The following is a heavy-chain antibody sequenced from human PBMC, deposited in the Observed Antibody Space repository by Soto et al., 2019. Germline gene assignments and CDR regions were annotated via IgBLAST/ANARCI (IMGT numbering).Heavy chain of an antibody. CDR3: ASSQKGYNWNYFDH. D-gene: IGHD1-20*01. J-gene: IGHJ4*02. V-gene: IGHV4-39*01. Sequence: SETLSLTCAVSGGSISGSCYYGVGLRQSPGRGPEWIGSVFYTGFTSYNPSLESRVSVSVDTSKNQFSLKVSAVTAADTAVYYCASSQKGYNWNYFDHWGQGALVTVSS. CDR2: VFYTGFT. CDR1: GGSISGSCYY.